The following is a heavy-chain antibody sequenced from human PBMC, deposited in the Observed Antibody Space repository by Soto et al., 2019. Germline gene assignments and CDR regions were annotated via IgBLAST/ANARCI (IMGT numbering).Heavy chain of an antibody. V-gene: IGHV5-51*01. Sequence: LKISCKGSGFTFTSYWIAWVRQMPGKGLEWMGIIFPDDSDTRYSPSFQGQVTISADKSISTAYLQWSSLKASDTAMYYCARKGKNSRGQYWLDPWGQGTLVTVSS. D-gene: IGHD2-15*01. J-gene: IGHJ5*02. CDR1: GFTFTSYW. CDR2: IFPDDSDT. CDR3: ARKGKNSRGQYWLDP.